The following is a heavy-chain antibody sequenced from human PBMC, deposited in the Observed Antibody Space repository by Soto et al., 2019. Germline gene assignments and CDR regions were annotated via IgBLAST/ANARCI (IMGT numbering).Heavy chain of an antibody. CDR3: VRLSCGGGTCYTPTFDY. Sequence: QVPLVQSGAEVKKPGASVKVSCKASGYTFVNYAFTWVRQAPGQGLEWMGWTSAYNGNTKYAQKFQGRVTMTTDTSTGTAYMELRSLRSDGTAVDFCVRLSCGGGTCYTPTFDYWGQGTLVTVSS. J-gene: IGHJ4*02. V-gene: IGHV1-18*01. CDR1: GYTFVNYA. CDR2: TSAYNGNT. D-gene: IGHD2-15*01.